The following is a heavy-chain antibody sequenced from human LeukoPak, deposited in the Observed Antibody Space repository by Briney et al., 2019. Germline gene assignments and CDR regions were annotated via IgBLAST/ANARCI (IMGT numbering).Heavy chain of an antibody. V-gene: IGHV4-59*01. Sequence: KPSDTLSLTCTVSGGSISSYYWSWIRQSPGKGLEWIGYIPYTGSTNYNPSLSSRVTISLDTSKNQFSLKLTSVTAADTVIYYCARDKSLGGNWYGNDYWGQGTLVTVSS. D-gene: IGHD1-1*01. CDR3: ARDKSLGGNWYGNDY. CDR1: GGSISSYY. J-gene: IGHJ4*02. CDR2: IPYTGST.